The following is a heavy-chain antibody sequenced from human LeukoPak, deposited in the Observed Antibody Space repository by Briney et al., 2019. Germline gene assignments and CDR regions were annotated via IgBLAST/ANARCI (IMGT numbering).Heavy chain of an antibody. Sequence: GGSLRLSCAASGFTFSDYYMSWIRQAPGKGLEWVSYISSSGSTIYYADSVKGRFTISRDNAKNSLYLQMNSPRAEDTAVYYCARDLYYYDSSGLYPPGYWGQGTLVTVSS. CDR2: ISSSGSTI. V-gene: IGHV3-11*04. D-gene: IGHD3-22*01. CDR3: ARDLYYYDSSGLYPPGY. CDR1: GFTFSDYY. J-gene: IGHJ4*02.